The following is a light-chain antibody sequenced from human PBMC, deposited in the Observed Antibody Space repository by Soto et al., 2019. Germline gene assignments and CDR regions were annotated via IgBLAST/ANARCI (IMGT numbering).Light chain of an antibody. Sequence: DIQLTQSPSSLSASVGDRVTINCRASQSIYTYLNWFQLKHGKGPKLLIFASSSLQSGVPSRFSGSGSGADFSLTISSLQPEDFATYYCQQTSSNTLSFGGGTRV. J-gene: IGKJ4*01. CDR3: QQTSSNTLS. CDR2: ASS. CDR1: QSIYTY. V-gene: IGKV1-39*01.